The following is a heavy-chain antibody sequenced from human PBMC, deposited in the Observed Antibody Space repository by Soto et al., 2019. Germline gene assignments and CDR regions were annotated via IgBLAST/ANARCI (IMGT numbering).Heavy chain of an antibody. Sequence: QLVESGGGVVQPGTSLRLSCSASGFTFSSYAMHWVRQAPGKGLKWVGVISYDGRNKYYADSVKGRFTISRDNSKNTVYLQMYSLTIEDTAVYYCAKDPYGDYNWLDPWGQGTLVTVSS. CDR3: AKDPYGDYNWLDP. J-gene: IGHJ5*02. D-gene: IGHD4-17*01. CDR2: ISYDGRNK. CDR1: GFTFSSYA. V-gene: IGHV3-30*18.